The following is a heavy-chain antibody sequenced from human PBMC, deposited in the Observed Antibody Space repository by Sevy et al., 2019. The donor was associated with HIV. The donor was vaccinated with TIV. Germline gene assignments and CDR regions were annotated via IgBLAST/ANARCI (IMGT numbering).Heavy chain of an antibody. CDR1: GFTFSTYA. CDR3: AKGDSTFYGLDV. V-gene: IGHV3-23*01. D-gene: IGHD3-3*02. J-gene: IGHJ6*02. CDR2: ISGSGGST. Sequence: GGSLRLSCVASGFTFSTYAMSWVRQAPGKGLEWVSAISGSGGSTYYADSVKGRFTISRDKSQNTLYLQLNSLRVEDTAVFYCAKGDSTFYGLDVWGQGTTVTVSS.